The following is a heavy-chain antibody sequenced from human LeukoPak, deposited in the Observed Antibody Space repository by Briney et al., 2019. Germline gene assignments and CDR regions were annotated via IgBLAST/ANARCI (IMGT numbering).Heavy chain of an antibody. D-gene: IGHD3-10*01. V-gene: IGHV1-2*02. CDR2: INPNSGAT. J-gene: IGHJ4*02. CDR3: ARDYYGSGSPDY. Sequence: GASVKVSCKASGYTFTGYYMHWVRQAPGQGLEWMGWINPNSGATSYAQKFQGRVTMARDTSISTAYMELSRLRSDDTAVYYCARDYYGSGSPDYWGQGTLVTVSS. CDR1: GYTFTGYY.